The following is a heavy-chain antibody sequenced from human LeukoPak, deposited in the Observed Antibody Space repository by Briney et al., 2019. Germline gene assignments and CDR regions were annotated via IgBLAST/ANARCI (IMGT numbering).Heavy chain of an antibody. D-gene: IGHD3-16*01. CDR2: ISYDGSNK. CDR3: ARVGGRGLFLAY. CDR1: GFTFSSYA. J-gene: IGHJ4*02. Sequence: GGSLRLSCAASGFTFSSYAMHWVRQAPGKGLEWVAVISYDGSNKYYADSVKGRFTISRDNSKNTLYLQTNSLRAEDTAVYYCARVGGRGLFLAYWGQGTLVTVSS. V-gene: IGHV3-30*01.